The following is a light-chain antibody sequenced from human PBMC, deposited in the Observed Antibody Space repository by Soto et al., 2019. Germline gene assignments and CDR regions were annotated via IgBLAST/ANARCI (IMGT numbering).Light chain of an antibody. CDR2: GSS. Sequence: EVVLTQSPGTLSLSPGERATLSCRASQSIINNYLAWYQQRPGQAPRLLIYGSSDRATGIPGRCSGSGSGTGFTLTISRLEAEDGAVYYYHQYGSSPPYTFGQGTKVEI. CDR3: HQYGSSPPYT. CDR1: QSIINNY. V-gene: IGKV3-20*01. J-gene: IGKJ2*01.